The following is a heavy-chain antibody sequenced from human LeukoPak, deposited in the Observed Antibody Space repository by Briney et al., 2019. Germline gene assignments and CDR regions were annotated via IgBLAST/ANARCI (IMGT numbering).Heavy chain of an antibody. D-gene: IGHD2-2*01. CDR2: IIPILGIA. CDR3: ASEPRHCSSTSCPVDY. CDR1: GYTFTSYG. J-gene: IGHJ4*02. V-gene: IGHV1-69*04. Sequence: GASVKVSCKASGYTFTSYGISWVRQAPGQGLEWMGRIIPILGIANYAQKFQGRVTITADKSTSTAYMELSSLRSEDAAVYYCASEPRHCSSTSCPVDYWGQGTLVTVSS.